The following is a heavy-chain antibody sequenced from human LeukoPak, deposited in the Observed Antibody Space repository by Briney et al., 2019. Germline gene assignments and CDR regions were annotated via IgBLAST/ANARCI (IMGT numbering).Heavy chain of an antibody. D-gene: IGHD3-3*01. CDR3: AKDYDFWSGFDY. CDR1: GFTFSSYE. CDR2: ISSSGSTI. Sequence: SGGSLRLSCAASGFTFSSYEMNWVRQAPGKGLEWVSYISSSGSTIYYADSVKGRFTISRDNAKNTLYLQMNSLRAEDTAVYYCAKDYDFWSGFDYWGQGTLVTVSS. V-gene: IGHV3-48*03. J-gene: IGHJ4*02.